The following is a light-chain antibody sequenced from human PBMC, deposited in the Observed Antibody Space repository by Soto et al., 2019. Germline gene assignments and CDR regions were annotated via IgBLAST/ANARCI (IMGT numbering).Light chain of an antibody. J-gene: IGLJ1*01. CDR2: EVS. Sequence: QSVLTQPASVSGSPGQSITISCTGTSSDVGTYNYVSWYQQHPGKAPKLMIYEVSNRPSGVSNRFSGSKSGNTASLTISGLQAEDEADYYCSSYTGSSSFYVFGTGTKGTVL. CDR3: SSYTGSSSFYV. V-gene: IGLV2-14*01. CDR1: SSDVGTYNY.